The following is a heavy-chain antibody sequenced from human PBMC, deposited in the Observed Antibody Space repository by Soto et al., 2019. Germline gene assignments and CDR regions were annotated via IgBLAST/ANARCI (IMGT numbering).Heavy chain of an antibody. CDR3: ASTSFSGRHYYSGMDV. D-gene: IGHD3-16*02. CDR2: IYPGDSDT. Sequence: ESLKISCKGFGYRFTNYWVGWVRQMPGKGLEWMGIIYPGDSDTRYSPSFQGQVTISADRSIDTAYLHWSSLKASDTAIHYCASTSFSGRHYYSGMDVWGQGTTVTVSS. J-gene: IGHJ6*02. CDR1: GYRFTNYW. V-gene: IGHV5-51*01.